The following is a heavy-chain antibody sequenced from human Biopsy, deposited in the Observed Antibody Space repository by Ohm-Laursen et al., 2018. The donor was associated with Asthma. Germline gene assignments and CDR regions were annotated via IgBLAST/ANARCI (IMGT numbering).Heavy chain of an antibody. CDR3: ARCQVGYSSGWSLLLKKIYYSGMDV. CDR1: GGTFSNFA. D-gene: IGHD6-19*01. V-gene: IGHV1-69*13. CDR2: IMTVFGTT. J-gene: IGHJ6*02. Sequence: ASVKDSYKAPGGTFSNFAISWVRQAPGQGLEWLGGIMTVFGTTNYAQKFQGRVTITADESTSTAYMEVTSLRSEDTAIYYCARCQVGYSSGWSLLLKKIYYSGMDVWGQGTAVTVSS.